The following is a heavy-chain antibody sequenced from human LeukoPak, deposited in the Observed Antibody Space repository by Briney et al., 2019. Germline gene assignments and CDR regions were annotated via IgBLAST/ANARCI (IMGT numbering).Heavy chain of an antibody. J-gene: IGHJ4*02. D-gene: IGHD2-2*01. V-gene: IGHV1-69-2*01. Sequence: ASVKISCKVSGYTFTDYYMHWVQRAPGKGLEWMGLVDPEDGETIYAEKFQGRVTITADTSTDTAYMELSRLRSDDTAVYYCARDRKWGEVPAVTIDYWGQGTLVTVSS. CDR3: ARDRKWGEVPAVTIDY. CDR2: VDPEDGET. CDR1: GYTFTDYY.